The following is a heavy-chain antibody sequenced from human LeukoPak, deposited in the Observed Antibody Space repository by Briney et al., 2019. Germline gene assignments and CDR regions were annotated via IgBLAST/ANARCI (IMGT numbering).Heavy chain of an antibody. V-gene: IGHV3-23*01. D-gene: IGHD4-23*01. CDR1: GFTFSSNT. CDR2: SGSGGNT. CDR3: AKASGGNVVY. J-gene: IGHJ4*02. Sequence: PGGSLRLSCAASGFTFSSNTMSWVRQAPGKGLEWVSVSGSGGNTYYADSVKGRFTISRDNSKNTLYLQMNSLSPEDTAVYYCAKASGGNVVYWGQGTLVTVSS.